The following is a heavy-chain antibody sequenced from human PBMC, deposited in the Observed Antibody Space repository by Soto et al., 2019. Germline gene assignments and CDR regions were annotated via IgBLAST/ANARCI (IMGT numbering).Heavy chain of an antibody. D-gene: IGHD4-17*01. Sequence: SETLSLTCTVSGGSISSGGYYWSWIRQHPGKGLEWIGYIYYSGSTYYNPSLKSRVTISVDTSKNQFSLKLSSVTAADTALYYCASFPQEMTKDHAFDIWGQGTMVTVS. CDR1: GGSISSGGYY. V-gene: IGHV4-31*03. CDR3: ASFPQEMTKDHAFDI. CDR2: IYYSGST. J-gene: IGHJ3*02.